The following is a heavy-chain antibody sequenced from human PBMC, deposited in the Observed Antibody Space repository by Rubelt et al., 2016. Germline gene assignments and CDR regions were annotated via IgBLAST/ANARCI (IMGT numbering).Heavy chain of an antibody. CDR1: GYSFTNYG. CDR3: ARVGSSGFWGV. CDR2: ISAYNGNT. D-gene: IGHD6-19*01. Sequence: QVRLVQSGAEVKKPGASVKVSCQTSGYSFTNYGISWVRQAPGQGLEWMGWISAYNGNTHYAQKLQGRVTMTTETSTITAYMELRGLRSDDTAVDYCARVGSSGFWGVWGQGTTVTVSS. J-gene: IGHJ6*02. V-gene: IGHV1-18*01.